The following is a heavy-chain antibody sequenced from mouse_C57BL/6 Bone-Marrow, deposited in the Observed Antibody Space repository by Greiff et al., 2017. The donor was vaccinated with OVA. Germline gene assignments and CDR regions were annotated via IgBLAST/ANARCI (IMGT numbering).Heavy chain of an antibody. Sequence: DVMLVESGGGLVKPGGSLKLSCAASGFTFSSYAMSWVRQTPEKRLEWVATISDGGSYTYYPDNVKGRFTISRDNAKNNLYLQMSHLKSEDTAMYYGARDQGYGSSFWYFDVWGTGTTVTVSS. J-gene: IGHJ1*03. V-gene: IGHV5-4*01. CDR1: GFTFSSYA. CDR2: ISDGGSYT. CDR3: ARDQGYGSSFWYFDV. D-gene: IGHD1-1*01.